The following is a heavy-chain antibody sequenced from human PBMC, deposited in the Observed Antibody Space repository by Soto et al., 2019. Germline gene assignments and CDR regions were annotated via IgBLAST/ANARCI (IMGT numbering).Heavy chain of an antibody. V-gene: IGHV3-23*01. D-gene: IGHD6-6*01. CDR3: AKERAPIPARRNWYFDL. CDR2: ISGSGSTT. CDR1: GFTFSTYA. J-gene: IGHJ2*01. Sequence: PGGSLRLSCAASGFTFSTYAMSWVRQAPGKGLEWVSAISGSGSTTYYADSVKGRFTFSRDNSKNTLFLQMNSLRAEDTAIYYCAKERAPIPARRNWYFDLWGRGTLVTVSS.